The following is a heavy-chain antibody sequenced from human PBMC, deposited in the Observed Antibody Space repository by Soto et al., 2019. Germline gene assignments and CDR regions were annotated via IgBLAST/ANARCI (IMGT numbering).Heavy chain of an antibody. CDR1: GYTFTSYG. Sequence: QVQLVQSGAEVKKPGASVKVSCKASGYTFTSYGISWVRQAPGQGLEWMGWISAYNGNTNYAQKLQGRVTMTTDTSXNTAYMELRSLRSDDTAVYYCARSTRIQLRKYYFDYWGQGTLVTVSS. CDR2: ISAYNGNT. CDR3: ARSTRIQLRKYYFDY. V-gene: IGHV1-18*01. J-gene: IGHJ4*02. D-gene: IGHD5-18*01.